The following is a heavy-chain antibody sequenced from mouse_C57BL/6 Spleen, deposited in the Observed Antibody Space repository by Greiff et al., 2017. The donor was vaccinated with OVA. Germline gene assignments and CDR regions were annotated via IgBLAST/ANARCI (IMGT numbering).Heavy chain of an antibody. V-gene: IGHV5-12*01. J-gene: IGHJ4*01. CDR2: ISNGGGST. CDR1: GFTFSDYY. CDR3: ARQRLGYAMDY. Sequence: EVMLVESGGGLVQPGGSLKLSCAASGFTFSDYYMYWVRQTPEKRLEWVAYISNGGGSTYYPDTVKGRFTISRDNAKNTLYLQMSRLKSEDTAMYYCARQRLGYAMDYWGQGTSVTVSS.